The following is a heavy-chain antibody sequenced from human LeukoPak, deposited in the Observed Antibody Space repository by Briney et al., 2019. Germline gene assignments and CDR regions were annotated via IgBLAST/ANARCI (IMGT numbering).Heavy chain of an antibody. Sequence: GGSLRLSCAASGFTFSSYSMNWVRQAPGKGLEWVSVIYSGGSTYYADSVKGRFTISRDNSKNTLYLQMNSLRAEDTAVYYCAKDRGIVVVPADYWGQGTLVTVSS. D-gene: IGHD2-2*01. CDR3: AKDRGIVVVPADY. V-gene: IGHV3-53*01. J-gene: IGHJ4*02. CDR2: IYSGGST. CDR1: GFTFSSYS.